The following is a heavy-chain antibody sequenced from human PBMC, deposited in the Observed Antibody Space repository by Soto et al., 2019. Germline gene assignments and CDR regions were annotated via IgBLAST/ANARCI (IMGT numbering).Heavy chain of an antibody. CDR3: AREGGYSYGPNDYYYYYGMDV. J-gene: IGHJ6*02. D-gene: IGHD5-18*01. CDR1: DASSSGYY. V-gene: IGHV4-34*01. CDR2: INHSGST. Sequence: SETLYLTCAVYDASSSGYYWSWIRQPPGKGLEWIGEINHSGSTNYNPSLKSRVTISVDTSKNQFSLKLSSVTAADTAVYYCAREGGYSYGPNDYYYYYGMDVWGQGTTVTVSS.